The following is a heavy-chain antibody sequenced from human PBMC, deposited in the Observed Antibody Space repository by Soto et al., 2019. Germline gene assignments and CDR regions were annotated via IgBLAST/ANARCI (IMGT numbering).Heavy chain of an antibody. CDR1: GDSVSSNTA. J-gene: IGHJ6*02. D-gene: IGHD7-27*01. V-gene: IGHV6-1*01. CDR3: ARDLGRTYGMDV. Sequence: QVQLQQSGPGLVKPSQPLSLTCSISGDSVSSNTAWNWIRQSPSRGLELLGRTYYRYKWYNDYAVSMKSRIRINPDTSKNQFSLQLSSVTADDTAVYYCARDLGRTYGMDVWGQGTTVIVSS. CDR2: TYYRYKWYN.